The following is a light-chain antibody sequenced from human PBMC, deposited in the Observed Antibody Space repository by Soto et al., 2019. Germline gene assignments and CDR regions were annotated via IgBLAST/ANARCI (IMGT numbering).Light chain of an antibody. CDR2: LGS. Sequence: EILMTQSPLSLSVTPAEPASISFMSSQILLHTSGDNYLDWYLQKPGQSPQLLIYLGSNRSSGVPDRFSGSGSGTDFTLKISRVEAEDVGVYYCMQALQTPAFGQGTRLEIK. J-gene: IGKJ5*01. CDR1: QILLHTSGDNY. V-gene: IGKV2-28*01. CDR3: MQALQTPA.